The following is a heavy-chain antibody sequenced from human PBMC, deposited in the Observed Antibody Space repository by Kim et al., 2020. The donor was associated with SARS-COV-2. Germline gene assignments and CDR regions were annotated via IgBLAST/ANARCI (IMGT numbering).Heavy chain of an antibody. D-gene: IGHD5-12*01. CDR3: ARDHSGYDFYFDY. CDR2: IYYSGST. Sequence: SETLSLTCTVSGGSISSSSYYWGWIRQPPGKGLEWIGSIYYSGSTYYNPSLKSRVTISVDTSKNQFSLKLSSVTAADTAVYYCARDHSGYDFYFDYWGQGTLVTVSS. V-gene: IGHV4-39*07. J-gene: IGHJ4*02. CDR1: GGSISSSSYY.